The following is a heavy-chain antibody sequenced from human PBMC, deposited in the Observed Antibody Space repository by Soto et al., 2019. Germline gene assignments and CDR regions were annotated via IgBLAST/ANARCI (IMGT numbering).Heavy chain of an antibody. CDR1: GFTFSNFN. CDR3: ATGRTMDY. V-gene: IGHV3-21*01. Sequence: NPGGSLRLSCAGSGFTFSNFNMNWVGQAPGEGLEWVSSISSTSAYISYGDSMKGRFTVSRDNAKNSLYLQINSLTVADTAVYYCATGRTMDYWGQGTLVTVSS. D-gene: IGHD7-27*01. CDR2: ISSTSAYI. J-gene: IGHJ4*02.